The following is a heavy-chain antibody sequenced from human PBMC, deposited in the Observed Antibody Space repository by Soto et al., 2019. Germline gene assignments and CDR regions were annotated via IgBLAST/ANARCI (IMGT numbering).Heavy chain of an antibody. D-gene: IGHD4-17*01. CDR3: ASRLTLATTTGDGVDI. J-gene: IGHJ3*02. CDR1: NGSIIHYY. V-gene: IGHV4-59*01. Sequence: VQLQESGPGLLKPSETLSLTCTDSNGSIIHYYWSWIRQPPGKGPEWIGYIYYSGSTNYNPSLKSRVPMAVDMSRNPLAMNMNSVSAADTAVYDWASRLTLATTTGDGVDIWGQVTMVTVSS. CDR2: IYYSGST.